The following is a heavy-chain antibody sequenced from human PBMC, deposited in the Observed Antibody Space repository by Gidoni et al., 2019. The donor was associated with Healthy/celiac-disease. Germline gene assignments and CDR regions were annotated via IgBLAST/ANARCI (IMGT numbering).Heavy chain of an antibody. V-gene: IGHV4-59*01. CDR3: ASASGTGENFDY. J-gene: IGHJ4*02. D-gene: IGHD7-27*01. Sequence: TNYNPSLKSRVTISVDTSKNQFSLKLSSVTAADTAVYYCASASGTGENFDYWGQGTLVTVSS. CDR2: T.